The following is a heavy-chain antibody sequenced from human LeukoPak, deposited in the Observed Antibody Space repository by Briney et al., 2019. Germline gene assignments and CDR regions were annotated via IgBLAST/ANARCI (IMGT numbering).Heavy chain of an antibody. CDR1: GFTVSSNY. J-gene: IGHJ4*02. Sequence: GGSLRLSCAASGFTVSSNYMSWVRQAPGKGLEWVSVIYSGGSTYYADSVKGRFTISRDNSKNTLYLQMNSLRAEDTAVYYCARGATDPHEGSDFDYWGQGTLVTVSS. D-gene: IGHD1-26*01. V-gene: IGHV3-53*01. CDR3: ARGATDPHEGSDFDY. CDR2: IYSGGST.